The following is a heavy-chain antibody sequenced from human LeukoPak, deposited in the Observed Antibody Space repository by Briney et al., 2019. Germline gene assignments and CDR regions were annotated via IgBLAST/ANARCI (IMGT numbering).Heavy chain of an antibody. CDR1: GGTFSSYA. V-gene: IGHV1-69*06. J-gene: IGHJ3*02. CDR2: IIPIFGTA. D-gene: IGHD4-17*01. CDR3: AREVGENDAFDT. Sequence: EASVKVSCKASGGTFSSYAISWVRQAPGQGLEWMGGIIPIFGTANYAQKFQGRVTITADKSTSTAYMELSSLRSEDTAVYYCAREVGENDAFDTWGQGTMVTVSS.